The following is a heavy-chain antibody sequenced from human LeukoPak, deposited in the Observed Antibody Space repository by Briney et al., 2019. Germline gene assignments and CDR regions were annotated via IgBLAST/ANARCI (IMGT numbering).Heavy chain of an antibody. CDR2: INSDGSST. Sequence: PGGSLRLSCAASGFTFSSYWMHWVRQAPGPRLMWVSRINSDGSSTSYADSVKGRFTISRDNAKNTLYLQMNSLRAEDTAVYYCVELTSMVEHYWGQGTLVTVSS. CDR3: VELTSMVEHY. CDR1: GFTFSSYW. D-gene: IGHD3-10*01. V-gene: IGHV3-74*01. J-gene: IGHJ4*02.